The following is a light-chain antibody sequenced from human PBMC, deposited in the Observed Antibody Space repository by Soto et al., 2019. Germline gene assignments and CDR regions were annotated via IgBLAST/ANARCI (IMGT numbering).Light chain of an antibody. J-gene: IGKJ1*01. CDR1: QSVSSN. Sequence: EVVMTQSPATLSXXXXXXATLSCRASQSVSSNLAWYQQKPGQAPRLLIYGASTRATGIPARFSGSGSGTEFTLKISRLQSEDFAVYYCHQYNNWWTFGQGTKVEI. CDR3: HQYNNWWT. V-gene: IGKV3-15*01. CDR2: GAS.